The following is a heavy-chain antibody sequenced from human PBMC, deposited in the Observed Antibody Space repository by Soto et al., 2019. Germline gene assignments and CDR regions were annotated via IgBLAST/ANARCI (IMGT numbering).Heavy chain of an antibody. D-gene: IGHD2-15*01. CDR3: ARASVATIPGGMDV. CDR1: GGSFSGYY. V-gene: IGHV4-34*01. J-gene: IGHJ6*02. CDR2: INHSGST. Sequence: PSETLSLTCAVYGGSFSGYYWSWIRQPPGKGLEWIGEINHSGSTNYNPSLKSRVTISVDTSKNQFSLRLSSVTAADTAVYYCARASVATIPGGMDVWGQGTTVTV.